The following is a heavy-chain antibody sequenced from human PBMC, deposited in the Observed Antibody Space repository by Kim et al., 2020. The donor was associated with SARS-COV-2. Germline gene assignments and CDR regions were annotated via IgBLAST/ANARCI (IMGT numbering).Heavy chain of an antibody. V-gene: IGHV3-33*01. J-gene: IGHJ4*02. D-gene: IGHD6-13*01. CDR3: ARVGSSSWYYFDY. Sequence: GGSLRLSCAASGFTFSSYGMHWVRQAPGKGLEWVAVIWYYGSNKYYADSVKGRFTISRDNSKNTLYLQMNSLRAEDTAVYYCARVGSSSWYYFDYWGQGTLVTVSS. CDR2: IWYYGSNK. CDR1: GFTFSSYG.